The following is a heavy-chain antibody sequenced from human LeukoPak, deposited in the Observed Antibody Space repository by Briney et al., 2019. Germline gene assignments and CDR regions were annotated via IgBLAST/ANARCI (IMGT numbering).Heavy chain of an antibody. J-gene: IGHJ6*02. CDR3: ASVYLYGMDV. D-gene: IGHD2-8*01. Sequence: GASVKVSCKASGGTFSSYAISWVRQAPGQGLEWMGWISAYNGNTNYAQKLQGRVTMTTDTSTSTAYMELRSLRSDDTAVYYCASVYLYGMDVWGQGTTVTVSS. CDR2: ISAYNGNT. V-gene: IGHV1-18*01. CDR1: GGTFSSYA.